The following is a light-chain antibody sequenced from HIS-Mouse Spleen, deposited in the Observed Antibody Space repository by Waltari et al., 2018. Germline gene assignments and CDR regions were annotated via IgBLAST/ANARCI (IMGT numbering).Light chain of an antibody. V-gene: IGLV3-10*01. CDR2: EDS. J-gene: IGLJ2*01. CDR1: ALPKKY. CDR3: YSTDSSGNHRV. Sequence: SYELTQPPSVSVSPGQTARITCSGDALPKKYAYWYQQKSVQAPWLVMYEDSKRPSGIAERFPGSSSGTMATLTISESQVEDEADYYCYSTDSSGNHRVFGGGTKLTVL.